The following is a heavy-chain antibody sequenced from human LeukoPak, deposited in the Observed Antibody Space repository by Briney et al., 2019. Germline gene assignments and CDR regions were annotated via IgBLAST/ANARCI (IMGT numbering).Heavy chain of an antibody. D-gene: IGHD3-3*01. CDR2: IWDDGKKK. Sequence: GRCLRLSSAESGFTSSRYGMQWVRQAPGKRLDRGALIWDDGKKKNYTDTFKGPFSMYRNNSKNTLYLQINSLRAQDTSIYNSGRDNCEWRLNCFDHWGQGTLVTVSS. CDR1: GFTSSRYG. V-gene: IGHV3-33*01. J-gene: IGHJ5*02. CDR3: GRDNCEWRLNCFDH.